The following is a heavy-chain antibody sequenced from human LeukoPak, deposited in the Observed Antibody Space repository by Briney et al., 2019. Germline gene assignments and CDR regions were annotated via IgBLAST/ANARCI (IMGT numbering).Heavy chain of an antibody. CDR1: GFTFSTYA. CDR2: IGSDGVNT. Sequence: GGSLRLSCTASGFTFSTYAMSWVRQTPEKGLEWVSAIGSDGVNTLYADSVKGRFTISRDNYKSTLYLQINSLRAEDTALYYCAKAPPYTGSSQSHWYFDLWGRGTLVTVSS. D-gene: IGHD1-26*01. V-gene: IGHV3-23*01. J-gene: IGHJ2*01. CDR3: AKAPPYTGSSQSHWYFDL.